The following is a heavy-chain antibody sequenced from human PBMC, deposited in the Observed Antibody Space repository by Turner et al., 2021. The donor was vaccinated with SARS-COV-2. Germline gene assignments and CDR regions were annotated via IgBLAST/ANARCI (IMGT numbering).Heavy chain of an antibody. Sequence: QVQLQESGPGLVKPSAPLSLPCTVPGCSISSYYRSWIRQPPGKGLEWIGYIPYSGSTNYNPYIKSRVTISVDTAKNQFSRKLSSVTAADTAVYYCARENCGGDCYPDDYYGMDVWGQGTTVTVSS. CDR3: ARENCGGDCYPDDYYGMDV. CDR2: IPYSGST. J-gene: IGHJ6*02. CDR1: GCSISSYY. D-gene: IGHD2-21*02. V-gene: IGHV4-59*01.